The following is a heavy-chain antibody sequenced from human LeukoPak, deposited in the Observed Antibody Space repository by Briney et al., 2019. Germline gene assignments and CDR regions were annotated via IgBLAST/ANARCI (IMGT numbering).Heavy chain of an antibody. V-gene: IGHV4-59*10. CDR3: ARAVDGYCYSTNCLYNWFDP. J-gene: IGHJ5*02. D-gene: IGHD2-2*01. Sequence: PSETLSLTCAVYGGSFNDYYWSWIRQPAGKRLEWIGRIYTSGSANYNPSLKSRVTMSVDTSKNQFSLKLYSVTAADTAVYYCARAVDGYCYSTNCLYNWFDPWGQGTLVTVSS. CDR2: IYTSGSA. CDR1: GGSFNDYY.